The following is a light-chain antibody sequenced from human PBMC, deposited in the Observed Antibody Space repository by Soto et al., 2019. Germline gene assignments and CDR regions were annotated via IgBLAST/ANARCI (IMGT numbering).Light chain of an antibody. CDR3: QQYQTYWS. V-gene: IGKV1-5*03. CDR2: RAS. J-gene: IGKJ1*01. Sequence: DIQMTQSPSTLSASVGDRVTITCRASQSVSNWLAWYQQKPGKAPKVLIYRASTLETGVPSRFSGSGSGTDFTLPISSLQHDDFALYYCQQYQTYWSFGQGTNVEIK. CDR1: QSVSNW.